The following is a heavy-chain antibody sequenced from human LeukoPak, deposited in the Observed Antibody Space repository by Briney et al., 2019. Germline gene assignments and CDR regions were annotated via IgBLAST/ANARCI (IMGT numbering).Heavy chain of an antibody. V-gene: IGHV3-74*01. Sequence: GGSLRLSCAASGFTFSSYWMNWVRQAPGKGLVWVSRIASDGSSTTYADSVKGRFSISRDNAKNPLYLQMNSLRVEDTAVYYCARQGVGATDCWGQGTLVTVSS. CDR3: ARQGVGATDC. J-gene: IGHJ4*02. D-gene: IGHD1-26*01. CDR2: IASDGSST. CDR1: GFTFSSYW.